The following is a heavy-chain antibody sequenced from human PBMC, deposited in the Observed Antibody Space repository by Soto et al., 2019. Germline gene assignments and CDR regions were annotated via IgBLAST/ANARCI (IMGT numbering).Heavy chain of an antibody. CDR3: SRRTSGWYFDY. D-gene: IGHD6-19*01. CDR2: IKRDGSQK. V-gene: IGHV3-7*05. Sequence: PGGSLRLSCRTSGFRFSSYGMHWVRQAPGKGLEWVAYIKRDGSQKWYVDSVKGRFTISRDNAKNTLYLQMNSLRAEDTAVYYCSRRTSGWYFDYWGQGTLVTVSS. J-gene: IGHJ4*02. CDR1: GFRFSSYG.